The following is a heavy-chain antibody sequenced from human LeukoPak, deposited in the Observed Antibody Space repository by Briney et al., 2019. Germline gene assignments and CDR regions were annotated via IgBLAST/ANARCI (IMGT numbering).Heavy chain of an antibody. CDR2: IYYSGST. D-gene: IGHD5-12*01. V-gene: IGHV4-59*01. CDR1: GGSISSYY. J-gene: IGHJ6*02. Sequence: SETLSLTCTVSGGSISSYYWSWIRQPPGKGLEWIGYIYYSGSTNYNPSLKSRVTISVDTSKNQFSLKLSSVTAADTAMYYCARLSGYALGYYYYYGMDVWGQGATVTVSS. CDR3: ARLSGYALGYYYYYGMDV.